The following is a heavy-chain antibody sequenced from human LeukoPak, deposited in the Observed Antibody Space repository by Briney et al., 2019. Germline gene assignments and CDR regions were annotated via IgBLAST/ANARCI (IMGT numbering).Heavy chain of an antibody. V-gene: IGHV4-59*08. CDR3: ARSGASSSGWPFDY. J-gene: IGHJ4*02. D-gene: IGHD6-19*01. CDR1: GGSISSYY. CDR2: IYHDGTT. Sequence: SETLSLTCTVSGGSISSYYWSWIRQPPGKGLEWIGNIYHDGTTYYNPSLKSRVTISVDTSKNQFSLKLSSVTAADTAVYYCARSGASSSGWPFDYWGQGTLVTVSS.